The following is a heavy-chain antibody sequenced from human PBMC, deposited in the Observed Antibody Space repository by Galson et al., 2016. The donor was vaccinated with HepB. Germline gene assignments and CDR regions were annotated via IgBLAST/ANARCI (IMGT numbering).Heavy chain of an antibody. CDR2: ITSGGTT. J-gene: IGHJ6*02. CDR3: AKRPYSYGWHYGMDV. V-gene: IGHV3-23*01. D-gene: IGHD5-18*01. Sequence: SMRLSCAASGFSFSSYAMSWVRQAPGKGLEWVSGITSGGTTYYADSVKGRFTISRDNSKKILYLQMKSLGDEDTVVYYCAKRPYSYGWHYGMDVWGQGTTVTVSS. CDR1: GFSFSSYA.